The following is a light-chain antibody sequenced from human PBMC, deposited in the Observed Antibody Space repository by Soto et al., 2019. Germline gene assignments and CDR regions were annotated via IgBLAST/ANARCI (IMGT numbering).Light chain of an antibody. CDR2: KAS. V-gene: IGKV1-5*03. Sequence: DIQMTQSPPTLSGSVVYIFTITFRSSQTIIIWLAWYQQKPGKAPKLLIYKASTLKSGVPSRFSGSGSGTEFTLIISGLQPDDSATYYCQQYTNTNNPWKFGQGNKVDIK. CDR3: QQYTNTNNPWK. J-gene: IGKJ1*01. CDR1: QTIIIW.